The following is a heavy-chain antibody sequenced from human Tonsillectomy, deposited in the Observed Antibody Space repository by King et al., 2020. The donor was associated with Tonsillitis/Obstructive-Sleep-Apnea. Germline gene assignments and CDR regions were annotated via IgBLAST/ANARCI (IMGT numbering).Heavy chain of an antibody. Sequence: VQLVESGAEVKKPGESLKISCKGSGYSFTSYWIAWVRQMPGICLEWMGIIYPGDSDTRYRPSFQGQVTISADKSISTAYLQWSSLKASDTAMYYCARLRPDYYYYYMDVWGKGTTVTVSS. CDR2: IYPGDSDT. V-gene: IGHV5-51*01. J-gene: IGHJ6*03. CDR1: GYSFTSYW. CDR3: ARLRPDYYYYYMDV.